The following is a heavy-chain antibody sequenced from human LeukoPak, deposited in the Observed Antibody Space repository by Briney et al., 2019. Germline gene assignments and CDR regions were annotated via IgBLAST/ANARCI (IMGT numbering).Heavy chain of an antibody. D-gene: IGHD5-18*01. CDR1: GFTFDDYG. J-gene: IGHJ6*03. CDR2: INWNGGST. CDR3: ARRRRGYSYGTDYYYYMDV. V-gene: IGHV3-20*04. Sequence: GGSLRLSSAASGFTFDDYGMSWVRQAPGKGLEWVSGINWNGGSTGYADSVKGRFTISRDNAKNSLYLQMNSLRAEDTALYYCARRRRGYSYGTDYYYYMDVWGKGTTVTVSS.